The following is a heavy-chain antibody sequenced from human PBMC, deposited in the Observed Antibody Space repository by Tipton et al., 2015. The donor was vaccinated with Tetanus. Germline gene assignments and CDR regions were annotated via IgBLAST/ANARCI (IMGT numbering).Heavy chain of an antibody. J-gene: IGHJ1*01. CDR3: AGVTAQRTELYFEH. Sequence: GLVKPSETLSLTCTVSGGSVSSGSYYWSWVRQPPGKGLEYIGYILYGKSTHYNPSLKSRLTMSGDPAKNQFSLRLSSVTAADTAVYYCAGVTAQRTELYFEHWGQGTQVTVSS. CDR2: ILYGKST. V-gene: IGHV4-61*01. CDR1: GGSVSSGSYY. D-gene: IGHD2-8*02.